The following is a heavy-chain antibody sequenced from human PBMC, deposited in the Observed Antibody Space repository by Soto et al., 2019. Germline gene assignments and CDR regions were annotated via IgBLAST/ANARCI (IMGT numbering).Heavy chain of an antibody. V-gene: IGHV4-39*01. CDR1: GGSISSNTYY. Sequence: PSETLSLTCTVSGGSISSNTYYWAWIRQSPGKGLEWIASIYNTGSTYNNPSLKSRVTISVDTSKNQFSLKLNSVTAADTAVYYCATHGGRKTSCGGDCYFYWGQGTLVTVSS. CDR3: ATHGGRKTSCGGDCYFY. J-gene: IGHJ4*02. D-gene: IGHD2-21*02. CDR2: IYNTGST.